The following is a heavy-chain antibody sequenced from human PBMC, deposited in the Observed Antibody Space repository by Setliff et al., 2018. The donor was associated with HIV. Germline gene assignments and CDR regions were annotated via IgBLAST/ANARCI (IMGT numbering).Heavy chain of an antibody. CDR2: IWYDGSNK. D-gene: IGHD6-13*01. J-gene: IGHJ4*02. Sequence: GGSLDSPVQPLDSPPVVTGMHWVRQAPGKGLEWVAVIWYDGSNKDYADSVRGRFTISRDNSKNTLYLQMNSLRAEDTAVYYCAKAPGLTSSWAIDYWGQGTLVTVSS. V-gene: IGHV3-33*06. CDR3: AKAPGLTSSWAIDY. CDR1: DSPPVVTG.